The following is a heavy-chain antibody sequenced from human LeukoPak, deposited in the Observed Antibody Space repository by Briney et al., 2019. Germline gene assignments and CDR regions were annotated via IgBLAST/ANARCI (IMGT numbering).Heavy chain of an antibody. V-gene: IGHV4-39*07. CDR1: GGSITTSSYY. D-gene: IGHD3-9*01. CDR3: ARLRYDILTDYSFYFDY. CDR2: IYYSGST. Sequence: PSETLSLTCTVSGGSITTSSYYWGWIRQPPGKGLEWIGIIYYSGSTYYNPSLKSRVTISVDTSKNQFSLKLSSVTAADTAVYYCARLRYDILTDYSFYFDYWGQGTLVTVSS. J-gene: IGHJ4*02.